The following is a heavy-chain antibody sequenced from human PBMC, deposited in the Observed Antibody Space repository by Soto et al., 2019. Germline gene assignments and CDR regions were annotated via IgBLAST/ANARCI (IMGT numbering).Heavy chain of an antibody. Sequence: QVQLVQSGAEVKKPGSSVKVSCKASGGTFSSYSINWVRQAPGQGLEWMGEIIRIFGTATYAQKFQGRVTITADESTSTAYMELSSLRSADTAVYYCARDGGRHSGGIDYWGQGNLVTVSS. CDR3: ARDGGRHSGGIDY. CDR1: GGTFSSYS. CDR2: IIRIFGTA. J-gene: IGHJ4*02. V-gene: IGHV1-69*01. D-gene: IGHD1-26*01.